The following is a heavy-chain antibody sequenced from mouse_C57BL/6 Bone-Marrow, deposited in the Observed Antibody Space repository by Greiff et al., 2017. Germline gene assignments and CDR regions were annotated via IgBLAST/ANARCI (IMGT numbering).Heavy chain of an antibody. CDR3: ARYRLYSTGAMDY. V-gene: IGHV3-8*01. J-gene: IGHJ4*01. Sequence: DVQLVESGPGLAKPSQTLSLTCSVTGYSITSDYWNWIRKFPGNKLEYMGYISYSGSTYYNPSLKSRISITRDTSKNQYYLQLNSVTTEDTATYYCARYRLYSTGAMDYWGQGTSVTVSS. D-gene: IGHD1-1*01. CDR2: ISYSGST. CDR1: GYSITSDY.